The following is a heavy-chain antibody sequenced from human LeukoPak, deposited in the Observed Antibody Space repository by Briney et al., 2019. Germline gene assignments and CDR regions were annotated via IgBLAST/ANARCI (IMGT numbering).Heavy chain of an antibody. CDR1: GGTFSSYA. V-gene: IGHV1-69*13. J-gene: IGHJ4*02. CDR3: ARALTPAGGDYYDSGVDY. D-gene: IGHD3-22*01. Sequence: EASVKVSCTASGGTFSSYAISWVRQAPGQGLEWMGGIIPIFGTANYAQKFQGRVTITADESTSTAYMELSRLRSEDTAVYYCARALTPAGGDYYDSGVDYWGQGTLVTVSS. CDR2: IIPIFGTA.